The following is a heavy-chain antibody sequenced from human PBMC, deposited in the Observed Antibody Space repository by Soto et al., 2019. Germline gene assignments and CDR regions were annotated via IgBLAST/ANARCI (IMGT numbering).Heavy chain of an antibody. D-gene: IGHD6-13*01. Sequence: QVQLVQSGAEVKKPGSSVKVSCKASGGTFSTYAINWVRQAPGQGLEWLGGIIPMSGSPNYAQKFQGRVTITADESTRTAYMELSSLRSADTAIYYCARARYSSSWERFDSWGLGTLVTVSS. J-gene: IGHJ4*02. V-gene: IGHV1-69*01. CDR1: GGTFSTYA. CDR2: IIPMSGSP. CDR3: ARARYSSSWERFDS.